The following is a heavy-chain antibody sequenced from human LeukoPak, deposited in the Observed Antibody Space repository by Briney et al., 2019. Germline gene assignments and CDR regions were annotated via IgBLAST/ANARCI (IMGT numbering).Heavy chain of an antibody. CDR3: ARGRKYYVWGSSVFDY. Sequence: SETLSLTCAVYGVSFSGYYWSWIRQPPGKGLEWIGEINHSGSTNYNPSLKSRVTISVDTSKNQFSLKLSSVTAADTAVYYCARGRKYYVWGSSVFDYWGQGTLVTVSS. CDR2: INHSGST. D-gene: IGHD3-16*01. V-gene: IGHV4-34*01. CDR1: GVSFSGYY. J-gene: IGHJ4*02.